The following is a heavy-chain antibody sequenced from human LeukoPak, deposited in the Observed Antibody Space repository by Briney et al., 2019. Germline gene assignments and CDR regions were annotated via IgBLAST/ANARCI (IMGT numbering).Heavy chain of an antibody. CDR2: IRTITSNYAT. Sequence: GGSLRLSCAAPGFTLSGSAMHWVRQASGKGLEWVGRIRTITSNYATAYAASVKGRFTISRDDSKNTAYLQMNSLKAEDTAVYFCTRLRGDDYYHGMDVWGQGTTVTVSS. D-gene: IGHD2-21*01. J-gene: IGHJ6*02. CDR3: TRLRGDDYYHGMDV. V-gene: IGHV3-73*01. CDR1: GFTLSGSA.